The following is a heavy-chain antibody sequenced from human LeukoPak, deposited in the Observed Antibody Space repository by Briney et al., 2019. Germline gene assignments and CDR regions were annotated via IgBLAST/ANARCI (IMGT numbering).Heavy chain of an antibody. CDR1: GYPFSDHY. CDR3: AREMTTGNWDY. CDR2: TRNKANNYAT. Sequence: PGGSLRLSCAVSGYPFSDHYIDWVRQAPGKGLEWVGQTRNKANNYATEYAASIKGRFIISRDDSRNSVYLQMNSLKTEDTAVYYCAREMTTGNWDYWGQGTLVTVSS. V-gene: IGHV3-72*01. J-gene: IGHJ4*02. D-gene: IGHD4-11*01.